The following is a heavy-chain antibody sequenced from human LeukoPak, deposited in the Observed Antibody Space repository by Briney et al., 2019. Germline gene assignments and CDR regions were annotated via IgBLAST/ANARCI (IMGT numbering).Heavy chain of an antibody. CDR3: SRDLRFSFDY. V-gene: IGHV3-49*03. D-gene: IGHD3-9*01. Sequence: SSGVYYWNWIRQHPGKGLEWVGFVRSKAYGGTTEYAASVKGRFTISRDDSKSIAYLQMNSLKTEDTAIYYCSRDLRFSFDYWGQGTLVTVSS. CDR1: SSGVYY. J-gene: IGHJ4*02. CDR2: VRSKAYGGTT.